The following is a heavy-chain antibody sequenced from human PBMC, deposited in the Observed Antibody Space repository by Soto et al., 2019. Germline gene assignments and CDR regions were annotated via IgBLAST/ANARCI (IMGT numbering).Heavy chain of an antibody. CDR3: ARGVWDCNAGSSCYAWFDT. CDR1: GGTFSTYA. J-gene: IGHJ5*02. CDR2: IIPFLDTT. Sequence: GASVKVSCKASGGTFSTYAVSWLRQAPGQGLEWMGGIIPFLDTTNYAQKFQGRVTITADVSTSTAYMALSSLRSEDTAVYYCARGVWDCNAGSSCYAWFDTWGQGTLVTVSS. V-gene: IGHV1-69*13. D-gene: IGHD2-2*01.